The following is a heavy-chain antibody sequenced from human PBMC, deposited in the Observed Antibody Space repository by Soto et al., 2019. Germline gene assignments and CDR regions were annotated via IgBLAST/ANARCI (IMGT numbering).Heavy chain of an antibody. CDR1: GFTFSSYS. D-gene: IGHD2-21*02. V-gene: IGHV3-48*01. J-gene: IGHJ4*02. CDR2: ISSSSSII. Sequence: GGSLRLSCAASGFTFSSYSMNWVRQAPGKGLEWVSYISSSSSIIYYEDSVKGRFTISRENAKNSLYLKMNSLRSEDRAVYYCARSIVVVTALDYGGQGTLVTVPS. CDR3: ARSIVVVTALDY.